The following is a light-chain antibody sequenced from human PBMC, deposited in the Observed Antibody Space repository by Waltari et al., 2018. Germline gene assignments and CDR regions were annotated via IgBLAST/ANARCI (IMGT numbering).Light chain of an antibody. CDR3: QQYDNLLVT. Sequence: DIQMTQSPSSLSASVGARVTITCQASQDITKFLNCYQQKPGKAPKLLIYDASNLETGVPSRFSGSGSGTDFTFTISSLQPEDVATYFCQQYDNLLVTFGPGTKVEIK. J-gene: IGKJ3*01. CDR2: DAS. V-gene: IGKV1-33*01. CDR1: QDITKF.